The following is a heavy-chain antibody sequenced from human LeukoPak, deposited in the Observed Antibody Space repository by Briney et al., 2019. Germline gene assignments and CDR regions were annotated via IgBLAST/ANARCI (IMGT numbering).Heavy chain of an antibody. D-gene: IGHD4-17*01. CDR3: AGWPTVTQSNFHILVDP. V-gene: IGHV1-2*06. CDR1: GDTFSSYA. Sequence: ASVKVSCKASGDTFSSYAITWVRQAPGQGLEWMGRINPNSGGTNYAQKFQGRVTMIRDTSISTAYMELSRLRSDDTAVYYCAGWPTVTQSNFHILVDPWGQGTLVTVSS. CDR2: INPNSGGT. J-gene: IGHJ5*02.